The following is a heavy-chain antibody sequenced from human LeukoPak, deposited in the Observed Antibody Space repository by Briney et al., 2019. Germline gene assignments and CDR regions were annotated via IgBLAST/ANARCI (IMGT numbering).Heavy chain of an antibody. V-gene: IGHV5-51*01. D-gene: IGHD5-18*01. CDR3: ARHSGRGRGYSYGPGDY. CDR2: IYPGDSDT. J-gene: IGHJ4*02. Sequence: GESLKISCQGSGYSFTNNWIGWVRQMPGKGLEWMGIIYPGDSDTRYSPSFQGQVTISADKSISTAYLQWSSLKASDTAMYYCARHSGRGRGYSYGPGDYWGQGTLVTVSS. CDR1: GYSFTNNW.